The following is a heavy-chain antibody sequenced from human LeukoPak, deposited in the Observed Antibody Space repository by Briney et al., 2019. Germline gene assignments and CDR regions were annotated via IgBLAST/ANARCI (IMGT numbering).Heavy chain of an antibody. D-gene: IGHD3-22*01. CDR2: IYYSGST. J-gene: IGHJ4*02. Sequence: SETLSLTCTVSGGSISSGGYYWSWIRQHPGKGLEWIGYIYYSGSTYYNPSLKSRVTISVDTSKNQFSLKLSSVTAADTAVYYCARVQGSGYYGFDYWGQGTLVTVPS. CDR1: GGSISSGGYY. CDR3: ARVQGSGYYGFDY. V-gene: IGHV4-31*03.